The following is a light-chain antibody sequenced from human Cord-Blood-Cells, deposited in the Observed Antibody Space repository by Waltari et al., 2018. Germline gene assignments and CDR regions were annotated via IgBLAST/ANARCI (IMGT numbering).Light chain of an antibody. CDR1: QSISSY. V-gene: IGKV1-39*01. CDR3: QQSYSTPRT. Sequence: IQVTQSPSSLSASVGDRVTITCLASQSISSYLNWYQQKPGKAPKLLIYAASSLQSGVPSRFSGSGSGTDFTLTISSLQPEDFATYYCQQSYSTPRTFGQGTKVEIK. CDR2: AAS. J-gene: IGKJ1*01.